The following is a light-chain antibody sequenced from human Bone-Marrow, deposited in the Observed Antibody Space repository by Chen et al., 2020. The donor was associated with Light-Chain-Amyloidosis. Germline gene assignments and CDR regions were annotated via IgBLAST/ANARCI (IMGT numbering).Light chain of an antibody. J-gene: IGKJ4*01. V-gene: IGKV3-20*01. CDR1: QTISSNY. Sequence: EIVLTQSPVTLSLSPGEGANLSCRASQTISSNYLTWYQQKFGQAPRLLIYGSSSRATGIPDRCTGSGSGTDFTLTINRLEPEDFAMYYCQQYGTSPLTFGGGTKVEIK. CDR3: QQYGTSPLT. CDR2: GSS.